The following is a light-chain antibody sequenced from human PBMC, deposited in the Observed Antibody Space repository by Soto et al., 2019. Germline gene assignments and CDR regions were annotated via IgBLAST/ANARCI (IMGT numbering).Light chain of an antibody. J-gene: IGKJ1*01. CDR3: QQYGSSPPT. CDR1: QTVISSY. CDR2: GAS. Sequence: VVLTHAPGTLSFSPGEIAALSCRASQTVISSYVAWYQQIPGQTPRLLIYGASNRATGIPDRFSGSGSGTEFTLTISRLEPEDFAVYYCQQYGSSPPTFGQGTKVDI. V-gene: IGKV3-20*01.